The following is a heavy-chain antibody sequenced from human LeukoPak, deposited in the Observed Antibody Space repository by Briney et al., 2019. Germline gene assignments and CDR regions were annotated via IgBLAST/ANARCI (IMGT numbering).Heavy chain of an antibody. D-gene: IGHD2-8*02. Sequence: GGSLRFSCAASGFTFSSYAMSWVRQALGKGLEWVSAISGSGGSTYYADSVKGRFTISRDNSKNTLYLQMNSLRAEDTAVYYCAKGVSSVVYALNWFDPWGQGTLVTVSS. CDR1: GFTFSSYA. CDR2: ISGSGGST. CDR3: AKGVSSVVYALNWFDP. J-gene: IGHJ5*02. V-gene: IGHV3-23*01.